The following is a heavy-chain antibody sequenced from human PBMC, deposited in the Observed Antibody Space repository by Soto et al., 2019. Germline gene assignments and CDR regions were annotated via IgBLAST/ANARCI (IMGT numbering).Heavy chain of an antibody. CDR3: AREGLTTLTTGDYYYGMDV. CDR1: GGTFSSYA. V-gene: IGHV1-69*06. D-gene: IGHD4-4*01. Sequence: QVQLVQSGAEVKKPGSSVKVSCKASGGTFSSYAISWVRQAPGQGLEWMGGIIPIFGTTNYAQKFQGRVSITADKSTSTAYMELSSVRSEDTAVYYCAREGLTTLTTGDYYYGMDVWGQGTTVTVSS. CDR2: IIPIFGTT. J-gene: IGHJ6*02.